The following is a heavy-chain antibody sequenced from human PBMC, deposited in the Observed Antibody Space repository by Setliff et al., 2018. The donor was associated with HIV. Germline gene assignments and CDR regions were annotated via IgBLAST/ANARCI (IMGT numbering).Heavy chain of an antibody. V-gene: IGHV1-18*01. CDR1: GYTFTSYD. CDR3: AREIGDYYDSSGYYHPTDYDYGMDV. Sequence: ASVKVSCKASGYTFTSYDISWVRQAPGQGLEWMGWISAYNGNTNYAQKLQGRVTMTTDTSTSTAYMELRSLRSDDTAVYYCAREIGDYYDSSGYYHPTDYDYGMDVWGQGTTVTVS. CDR2: ISAYNGNT. J-gene: IGHJ6*02. D-gene: IGHD3-22*01.